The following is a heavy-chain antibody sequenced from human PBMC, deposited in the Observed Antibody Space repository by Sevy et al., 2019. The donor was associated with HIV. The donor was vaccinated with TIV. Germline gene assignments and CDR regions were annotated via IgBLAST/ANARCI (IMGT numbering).Heavy chain of an antibody. V-gene: IGHV3-30-3*01. CDR1: GFTFSSYA. CDR2: ISYDGSNK. D-gene: IGHD3-3*01. J-gene: IGHJ5*02. Sequence: GGSLRLSCAASGFTFSSYAMHWVRQAPGKGLEWVAVISYDGSNKYYADSVKGRFTISRDNSKNTLYLQMSSLRAEDKAVYYCARDPGYDFWSGRSWFDPWGQGTLVTVSS. CDR3: ARDPGYDFWSGRSWFDP.